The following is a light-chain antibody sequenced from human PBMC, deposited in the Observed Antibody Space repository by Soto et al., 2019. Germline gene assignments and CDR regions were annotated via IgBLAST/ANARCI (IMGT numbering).Light chain of an antibody. CDR2: AAS. J-gene: IGKJ2*01. CDR3: QQYGSSPRYT. V-gene: IGKV3-20*01. Sequence: EVVLTQSPGTLSLSPGERATLSCRASQSVSSSFLAWYQHKPGQAPRLLIYAASSRATGIPDRFSGSGSGTDFTLTISRLEPEDFAVYYCQQYGSSPRYTFGQGTKLEI. CDR1: QSVSSSF.